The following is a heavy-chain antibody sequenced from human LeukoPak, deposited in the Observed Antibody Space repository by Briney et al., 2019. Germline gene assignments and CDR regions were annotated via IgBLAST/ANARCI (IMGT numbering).Heavy chain of an antibody. J-gene: IGHJ5*02. Sequence: GASVKVSCKASGYTFTSYDINWVRQATGQGLEWMGWMNPNSGNTGYAQKFQGRVTMTRNTSISTAYMELSSLRSEDTAVYYCARSSGIAAAGRGGWFDPWGQGTLVTVSS. CDR2: MNPNSGNT. CDR3: ARSSGIAAAGRGGWFDP. V-gene: IGHV1-8*01. D-gene: IGHD6-13*01. CDR1: GYTFTSYD.